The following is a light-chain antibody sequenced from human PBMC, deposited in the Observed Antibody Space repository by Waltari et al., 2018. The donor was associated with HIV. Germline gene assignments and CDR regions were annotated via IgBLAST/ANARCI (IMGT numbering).Light chain of an antibody. CDR3: CSSVGNYVGVR. Sequence: SDRPSGVPERFSGSKSGDTASLTISGLQAEDEADYYCCSSVGNYVGVRFGGGTKLTVL. J-gene: IGLJ2*01. V-gene: IGLV2-11*01. CDR2: S.